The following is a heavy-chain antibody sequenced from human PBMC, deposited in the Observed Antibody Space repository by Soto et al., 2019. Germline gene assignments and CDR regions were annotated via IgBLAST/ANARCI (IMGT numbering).Heavy chain of an antibody. CDR3: ARVMTIFGVVMPGAFDI. D-gene: IGHD3-3*01. CDR1: GGSISSYY. Sequence: SETLSLTCTVSGGSISSYYWSWIRQPPGKGLEWIGYIYYSGSTNYNPSLKSRVTISVDTSKNQFSLKLSSVTAADTAVYYCARVMTIFGVVMPGAFDIWGQGTMVTVSS. J-gene: IGHJ3*02. CDR2: IYYSGST. V-gene: IGHV4-59*01.